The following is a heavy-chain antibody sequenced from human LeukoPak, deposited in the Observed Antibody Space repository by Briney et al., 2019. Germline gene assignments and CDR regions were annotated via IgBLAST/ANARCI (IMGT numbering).Heavy chain of an antibody. CDR1: GGSISSGDYY. J-gene: IGHJ3*02. CDR3: AREAECGGDCYSGAFDI. CDR2: IYYGGST. D-gene: IGHD2-21*02. V-gene: IGHV4-30-4*01. Sequence: PSQTLSLTCTVSGGSISSGDYYWSWIRQPPGKGLEWVGYIYYGGSTYYNPSLESRVTISVDTSKNHFSLNLSSVTAADTAVYYCAREAECGGDCYSGAFDIWGQGTMVTVSS.